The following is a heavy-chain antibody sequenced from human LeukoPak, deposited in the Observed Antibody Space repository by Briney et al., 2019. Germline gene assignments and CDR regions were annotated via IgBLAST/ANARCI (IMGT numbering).Heavy chain of an antibody. CDR1: GFTFSSYE. CDR3: AKDSWEVGATSEIDY. Sequence: GGSLRLSCVASGFTFSSYEMNWVRQAPGKGLEWISYISTSGSTKYYADSVKGRFSISRDNSKNTLHLQMNSLRTEDTAVYYCAKDSWEVGATSEIDYWGQGTLVTVSS. V-gene: IGHV3-48*03. J-gene: IGHJ4*02. D-gene: IGHD1-26*01. CDR2: ISTSGSTK.